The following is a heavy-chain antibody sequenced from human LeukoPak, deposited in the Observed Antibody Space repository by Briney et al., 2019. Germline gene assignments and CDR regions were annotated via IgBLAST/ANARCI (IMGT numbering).Heavy chain of an antibody. CDR3: ARHLLWFGELLGFDP. CDR2: IYYSGST. Sequence: SETLSLTCTVSGGSLTSYYWSWIRQPPGKGLEWIGYIYYSGSTNYNPSLKSRVTISVDTSKNQFSLKLSSVTAADTAGYYCARHLLWFGELLGFDPWGQGTLVTVSS. CDR1: GGSLTSYY. D-gene: IGHD3-10*01. J-gene: IGHJ5*02. V-gene: IGHV4-59*08.